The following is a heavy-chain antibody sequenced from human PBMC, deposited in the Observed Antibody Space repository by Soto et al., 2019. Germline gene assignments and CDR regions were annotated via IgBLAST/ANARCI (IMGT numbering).Heavy chain of an antibody. D-gene: IGHD5-12*01. CDR1: GGSVSSGSYY. J-gene: IGHJ4*02. V-gene: IGHV4-61*01. CDR2: IYYSGST. Sequence: SETLSLTCTVSGGSVSSGSYYWSWIRQPPGKGLEWIGYIYYSGSTNYNPSLKSRVTISVDTSKNQFSLKLSSVTAADTAVYYCARENRDYSGYDWLFDYWGQGTLVTVSS. CDR3: ARENRDYSGYDWLFDY.